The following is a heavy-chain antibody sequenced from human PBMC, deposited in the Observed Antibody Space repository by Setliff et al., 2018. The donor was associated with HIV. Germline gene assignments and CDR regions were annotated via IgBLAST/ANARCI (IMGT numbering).Heavy chain of an antibody. CDR3: ARVVDPDYSDYYYHYMDV. CDR1: GLAVNENY. J-gene: IGHJ6*03. Sequence: PGGSLRLSCAASGLAVNENYMTWVRQAPGKGLESVSILYSGFSTYYADSVRGRFSISRASSRNTLFLQMDDLRPEDTAVYYCARVVDPDYSDYYYHYMDVWGRGTTVTV. V-gene: IGHV3-66*02. D-gene: IGHD4-4*01. CDR2: LYSGFST.